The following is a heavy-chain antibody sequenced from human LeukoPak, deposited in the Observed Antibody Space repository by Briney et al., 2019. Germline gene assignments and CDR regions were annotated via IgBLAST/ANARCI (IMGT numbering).Heavy chain of an antibody. CDR2: IKQDGSEK. J-gene: IGHJ4*02. CDR3: ARDFGSRAFDY. V-gene: IGHV3-7*01. Sequence: GGSLRLSCAASGFTFSSYAMSWVRQAPGKGLEWVANIKQDGSEKYYVDSVKGRFTISRDNAKNSLYLQMNSLRAEDTAVYYCARDFGSRAFDYWGQGTLVTVSS. D-gene: IGHD1-26*01. CDR1: GFTFSSYA.